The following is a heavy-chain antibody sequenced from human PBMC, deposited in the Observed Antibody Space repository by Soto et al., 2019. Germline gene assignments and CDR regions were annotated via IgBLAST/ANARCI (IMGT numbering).Heavy chain of an antibody. CDR1: GGSISSYY. CDR2: IYYSGST. Sequence: SETLSLTCTVSGGSISSYYWSWIRQPPGKGLEWIGYIYYSGSTNYNPSLKSRVTISVDTSKNQFSLKLSSVTAADTAVYYCARFRKNYGMDVWGQGTTVTVS. V-gene: IGHV4-59*08. CDR3: ARFRKNYGMDV. J-gene: IGHJ6*02.